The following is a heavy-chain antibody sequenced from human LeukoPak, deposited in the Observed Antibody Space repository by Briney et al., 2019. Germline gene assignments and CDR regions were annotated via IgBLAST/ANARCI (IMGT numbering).Heavy chain of an antibody. CDR2: ITGTGGST. J-gene: IGHJ5*02. CDR1: GFTFSSYA. CDR3: ATRGYCSGTSCYAPQP. D-gene: IGHD2-2*01. V-gene: IGHV3-23*01. Sequence: GGSLRLSCADSGFTFSSYAMSWVRQVPGKGLEWVSAITGTGGSTYYADSVKGRFTISRDNSKNTLYLQMNSLRAEDTAVYYCATRGYCSGTSCYAPQPWGQGTLVTVSS.